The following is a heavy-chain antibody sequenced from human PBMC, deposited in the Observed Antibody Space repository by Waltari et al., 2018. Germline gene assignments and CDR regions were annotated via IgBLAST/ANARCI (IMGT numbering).Heavy chain of an antibody. CDR3: ARKGGRGYPYGPFYYDY. D-gene: IGHD5-18*01. V-gene: IGHV3-74*01. CDR2: INIDGGYF. Sequence: EVQLVETGGGLVQPGGSLSLSCAASGFSFGDYWMHWVRQAPGKGLEWVSRINIDGGYFSYTDSVKGRFTISRDNAKNTVFLQLNSVRAEDTAVYYCARKGGRGYPYGPFYYDYWGQGTLVTVSS. CDR1: GFSFGDYW. J-gene: IGHJ4*02.